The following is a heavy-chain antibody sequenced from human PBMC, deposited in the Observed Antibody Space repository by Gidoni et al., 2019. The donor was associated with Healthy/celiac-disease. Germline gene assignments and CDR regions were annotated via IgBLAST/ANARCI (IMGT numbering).Heavy chain of an antibody. V-gene: IGHV1-46*01. CDR3: ARFNIVATSFDY. J-gene: IGHJ4*02. CDR2: INPSGGST. Sequence: QVQLVQSGAEVKKPGASVKVSCKASGYTFTSSYMHWVRQAPGQGLEWMGIINPSGGSTSYAQKFQGRVTMTRDTSTSTVYMELSSLRSEDTAVYYCARFNIVATSFDYWGQGTLVTVSS. CDR1: GYTFTSSY. D-gene: IGHD5-12*01.